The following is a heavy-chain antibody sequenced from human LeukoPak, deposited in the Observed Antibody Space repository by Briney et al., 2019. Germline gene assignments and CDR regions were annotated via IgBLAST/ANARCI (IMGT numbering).Heavy chain of an antibody. Sequence: ASVMVSCKVSGYTSTELSLHWVRQAPGKGLEWLGGFDPEDGETIYAQKFQGRVTMTEHTSTNTAYMELSSLTSEDTAVYYCATRQGVVGDFDYWGQGTLATVSS. CDR2: FDPEDGET. J-gene: IGHJ4*02. CDR1: GYTSTELS. V-gene: IGHV1-24*01. CDR3: ATRQGVVGDFDY. D-gene: IGHD2-15*01.